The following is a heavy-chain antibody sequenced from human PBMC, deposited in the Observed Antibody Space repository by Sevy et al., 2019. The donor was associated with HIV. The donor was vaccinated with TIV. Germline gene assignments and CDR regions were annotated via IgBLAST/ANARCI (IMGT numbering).Heavy chain of an antibody. CDR3: ARVVPAATYSRFDP. CDR1: GYTFTSYD. V-gene: IGHV1-8*01. Sequence: ASVKVSCKASGYTFTSYDINWVRQATGQGLEWMGWMNPNSGNTGYAQKIQGRVTMTRNTSISTAYMELSSLRSEATAVYYCARVVPAATYSRFDPWGQGTLVTVSS. J-gene: IGHJ5*02. CDR2: MNPNSGNT. D-gene: IGHD2-2*01.